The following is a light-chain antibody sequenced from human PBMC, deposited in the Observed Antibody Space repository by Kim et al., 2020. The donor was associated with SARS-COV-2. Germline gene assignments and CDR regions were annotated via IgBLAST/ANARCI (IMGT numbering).Light chain of an antibody. Sequence: ETVMTQSAATLSVSPGETASLSCRASQSVGSNLAWFQQKPGQAPRLLIYGSSTRAPGVPSRFSGSGSGTDFTLTINSLQSEDFAVYYCQQYETWPRTFGQGTKVDIK. CDR1: QSVGSN. J-gene: IGKJ1*01. CDR3: QQYETWPRT. CDR2: GSS. V-gene: IGKV3-15*01.